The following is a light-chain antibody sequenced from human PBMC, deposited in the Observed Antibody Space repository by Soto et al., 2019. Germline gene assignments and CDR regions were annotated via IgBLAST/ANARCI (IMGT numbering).Light chain of an antibody. CDR1: SSNIGTKS. V-gene: IGLV1-44*01. Sequence: QPVLTQPPSASGTPVQGVSISCSGGSSNIGTKSVNWYQQLPGAAPKLLIFSNTQRPSGVPDRFSGSKSGTSASLAISGLQSEDEGDYYCAAWDDSLSGYVFGTGTKLPVL. CDR2: SNT. CDR3: AAWDDSLSGYV. J-gene: IGLJ1*01.